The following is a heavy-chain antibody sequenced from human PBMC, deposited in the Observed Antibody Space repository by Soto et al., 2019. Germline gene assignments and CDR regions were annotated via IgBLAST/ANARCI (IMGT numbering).Heavy chain of an antibody. D-gene: IGHD6-6*01. CDR3: ARAYSSSSYDDYYYYGMDV. CDR1: GGSFNRHT. V-gene: IGHV1-69*01. CDR2: IIPIFGTA. Sequence: QVQLVQSGAEVRKPGSSVRVSCKASGGSFNRHTISWVRQAPGQGLEWMGGIIPIFGTANYAQKFQGRVTITADESTSTAYMELSSLRSEDTAVYYCARAYSSSSYDDYYYYGMDVWGQGTTVTVSS. J-gene: IGHJ6*02.